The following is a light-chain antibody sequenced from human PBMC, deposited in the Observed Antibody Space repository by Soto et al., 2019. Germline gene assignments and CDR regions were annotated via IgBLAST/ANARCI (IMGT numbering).Light chain of an antibody. CDR2: DAS. Sequence: DIQMTQSPSTLSASAGDRDTITCRASQSITIWLAWYQQKPGKAPKLLIYDASTLESGVPSRFSGSGSGTEFTFTISSLQPDDFATYYCQQFHSFPITFGQGTRLEIK. V-gene: IGKV1-5*01. J-gene: IGKJ5*01. CDR1: QSITIW. CDR3: QQFHSFPIT.